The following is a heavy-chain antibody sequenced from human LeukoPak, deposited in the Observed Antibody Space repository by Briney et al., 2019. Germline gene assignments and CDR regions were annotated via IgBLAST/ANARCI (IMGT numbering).Heavy chain of an antibody. J-gene: IGHJ4*02. CDR2: INPSGGST. CDR3: ARDHAVAVYIDY. Sequence: ASVKLSCKASGYTFTSYYMHWVRQAPGQGLEWMGIINPSGGSTSYAQKFQGRVTMTRDTSTSTVYMELSSLRSEDTAVYYCARDHAVAVYIDYWGQGTLVTVSS. CDR1: GYTFTSYY. D-gene: IGHD6-19*01. V-gene: IGHV1-46*01.